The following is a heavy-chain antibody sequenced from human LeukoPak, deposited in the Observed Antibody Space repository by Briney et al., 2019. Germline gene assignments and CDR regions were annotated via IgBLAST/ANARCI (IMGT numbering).Heavy chain of an antibody. CDR3: AREPKRYCSGGSCYYYYYYMDV. Sequence: WASVKVSCKASGYTFTSYAMNWVRQAPGQGLEWMGWINTNTGNPTYAQGFTGRFVFSLDTSVSTAYLQISSLKAEDTAVYYCAREPKRYCSGGSCYYYYYYMDVWGKGTTVTVSS. D-gene: IGHD2-15*01. V-gene: IGHV7-4-1*02. CDR2: INTNTGNP. CDR1: GYTFTSYA. J-gene: IGHJ6*03.